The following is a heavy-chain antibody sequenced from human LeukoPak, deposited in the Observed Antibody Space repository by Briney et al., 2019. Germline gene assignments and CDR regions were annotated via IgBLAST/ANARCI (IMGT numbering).Heavy chain of an antibody. CDR1: DESFSGYY. CDR3: ARGNRPYGEHEAFDI. CDR2: IDHSGST. V-gene: IGHV4-34*01. D-gene: IGHD3-10*01. J-gene: IGHJ3*02. Sequence: PSETLSLTCAVCDESFSGYYCSWIRQPPRKGLERIGEIDHSGSTNYNPSLQSRVTISVDTSKNQFSLKVSSVSAADTAVYYCARGNRPYGEHEAFDIWGHGTTVTVSP.